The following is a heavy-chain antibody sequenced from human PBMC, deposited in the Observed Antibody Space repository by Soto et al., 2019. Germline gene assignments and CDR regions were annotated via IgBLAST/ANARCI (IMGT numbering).Heavy chain of an antibody. J-gene: IGHJ3*02. D-gene: IGHD5-12*01. Sequence: GGSLRLSCAASGFTFSNYAMNWVRQAPGKGLEWVSGISGRGGSTYFAGSVKGRFTISRDNSKNPLYLQMNSLRAEGTAVYYCAKGGGYDAFDAFDIWGHGTLVTVSS. CDR2: ISGRGGST. CDR1: GFTFSNYA. CDR3: AKGGGYDAFDAFDI. V-gene: IGHV3-23*01.